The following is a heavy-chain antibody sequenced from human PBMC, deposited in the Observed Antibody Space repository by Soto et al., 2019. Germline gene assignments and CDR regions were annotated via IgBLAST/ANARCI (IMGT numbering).Heavy chain of an antibody. Sequence: GGSLRLSCAASGFTFRTYWLSWVRQVPGKGLEWVANINLDGSEKNYVDSVKGRFTISRDNARNSLYLQMSSLRAEDTALYYWARDGSTSWYSYDYHGMDVWGQGTTVTVSS. CDR3: ARDGSTSWYSYDYHGMDV. V-gene: IGHV3-7*05. D-gene: IGHD5-18*01. CDR2: INLDGSEK. J-gene: IGHJ6*02. CDR1: GFTFRTYW.